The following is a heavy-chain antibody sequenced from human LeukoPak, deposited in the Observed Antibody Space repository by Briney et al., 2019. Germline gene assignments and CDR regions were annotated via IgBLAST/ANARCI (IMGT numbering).Heavy chain of an antibody. CDR1: GYIFSDYY. J-gene: IGHJ3*01. V-gene: IGHV1-2*02. D-gene: IGHD2/OR15-2a*01. CDR2: MNPNSGGT. Sequence: VASVKVSCKASGYIFSDYYLHWVRQAPGQGLEWMGWMNPNSGGTNYAQKFQGRITMTGDPSTAYLELSRLRSDDTAVYYCARDLGSTVIVGGDAFDLWGQGTMVTVSS. CDR3: ARDLGSTVIVGGDAFDL.